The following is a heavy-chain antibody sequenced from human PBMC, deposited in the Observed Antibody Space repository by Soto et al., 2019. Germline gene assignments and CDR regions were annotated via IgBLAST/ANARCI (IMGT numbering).Heavy chain of an antibody. V-gene: IGHV3-30-3*01. J-gene: IGHJ4*02. CDR2: ISYDGSNK. D-gene: IGHD5-18*01. CDR1: GFTFSSYA. CDR3: ARSELLWSAPVDY. Sequence: VGSLRLSCAASGFTFSSYAMHWVRQAPGKGLEWVAVISYDGSNKYYADSVKGRFTISRDNSKNTLYLQMNSLRAEDTAVYYCARSELLWSAPVDYWGQGTLVTVS.